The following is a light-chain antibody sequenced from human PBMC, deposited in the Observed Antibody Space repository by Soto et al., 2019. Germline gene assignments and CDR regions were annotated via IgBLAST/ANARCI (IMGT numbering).Light chain of an antibody. CDR2: GAS. CDR3: HQYGSSPLT. Sequence: EIVLTQSPGTLSLSPGERATLTCRASQSVTSNFLAWYQQKPGQAPRLLMYGASSRATGIPDRFSGSGSGTDFTLTISRLEPEDFSLYYCHQYGSSPLTFGPGT. CDR1: QSVTSNF. V-gene: IGKV3-20*01. J-gene: IGKJ3*01.